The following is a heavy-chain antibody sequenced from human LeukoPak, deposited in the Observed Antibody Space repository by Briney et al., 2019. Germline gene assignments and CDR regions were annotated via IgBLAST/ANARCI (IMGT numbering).Heavy chain of an antibody. CDR2: ISAYNGNT. D-gene: IGHD2-15*01. Sequence: GASVKVSCKASGYTFTSYGISWGRQAPGQGLEWMGWISAYNGNTNYAQKLQGRVTMTTDTSTSTAYMELRSLRSDDAAVYYCARGPPVYGGSCYGYWGQGTLVTVSS. CDR1: GYTFTSYG. J-gene: IGHJ4*02. CDR3: ARGPPVYGGSCYGY. V-gene: IGHV1-18*01.